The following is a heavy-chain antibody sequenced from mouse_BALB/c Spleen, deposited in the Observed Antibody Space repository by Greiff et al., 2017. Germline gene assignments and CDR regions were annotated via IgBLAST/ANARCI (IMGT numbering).Heavy chain of an antibody. CDR3: ARGGYDYGGFAY. CDR2: ISSGGST. V-gene: IGHV5-6-5*01. CDR1: GFTFSSYA. D-gene: IGHD2-4*01. Sequence: EVHLVESGGGLVKPGGSLKLSCAASGFTFSSYAMSWVRQTPEKRLEWVASISSGGSTYYPDSVKGRFTISRDNARNILYLQMSSLRSEDTAMYYCARGGYDYGGFAYWGQGTLVTVSA. J-gene: IGHJ3*01.